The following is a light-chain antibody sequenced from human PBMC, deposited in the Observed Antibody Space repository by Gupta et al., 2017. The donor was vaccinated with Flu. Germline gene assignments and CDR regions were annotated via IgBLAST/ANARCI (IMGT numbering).Light chain of an antibody. CDR3: QQYYTTRRT. V-gene: IGKV4-1*01. CDR2: WAS. CDR1: HSVLYSSDNQNY. J-gene: IGKJ2*01. Sequence: DIVMIQSPASLAASLGERATINCKTSHSVLYSSDNQNYLAWYQQKSGQPPKALIYWASTRESGVPDRFTGSGSGTDFTLTIDSLQAEDVAVYFCQQYYTTRRTFGQGTRLELK.